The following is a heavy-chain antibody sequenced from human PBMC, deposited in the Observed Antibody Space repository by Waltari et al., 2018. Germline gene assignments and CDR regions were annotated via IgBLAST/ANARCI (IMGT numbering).Heavy chain of an antibody. CDR2: INPNSGGT. CDR3: ARGGYSSGWSYFDY. D-gene: IGHD6-19*01. CDR1: GYTFTGYY. Sequence: QVQLVQSGAEVKKPGASVKVSCKASGYTFTGYYMPWVRQAPGQGLEWMGWINPNSGGTNYAQKFQGRVTITRDTSASTAYMELSSLRSEDTAVYYCARGGYSSGWSYFDYWGQGTLVTVSS. J-gene: IGHJ4*02. V-gene: IGHV1-2*02.